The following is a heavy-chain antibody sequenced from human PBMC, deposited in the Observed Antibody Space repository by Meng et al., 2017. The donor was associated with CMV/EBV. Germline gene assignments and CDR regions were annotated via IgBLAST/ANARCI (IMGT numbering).Heavy chain of an antibody. CDR1: GYTFTSYD. CDR3: ARGLRFLGGFYP. CDR2: MNPNSGNT. V-gene: IGHV1-8*03. J-gene: IGHJ5*02. Sequence: ASVKVSCKASGYTFTSYDINWVRQATGQGLEWMGWMNPNSGNTGYAQKFQGRVTITRNTSISTAYMELSSLRSEDTAVYYCARGLRFLGGFYPWGQGTLVTVSS. D-gene: IGHD3-3*01.